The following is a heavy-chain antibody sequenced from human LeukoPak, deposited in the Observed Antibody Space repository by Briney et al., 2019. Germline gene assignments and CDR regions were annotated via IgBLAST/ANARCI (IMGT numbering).Heavy chain of an antibody. CDR2: ISWDGGST. CDR3: AKDMTFGPTMLRETYGMDV. CDR1: GFTFDDYA. Sequence: PGGSLRLSCAASGFTFDDYAMHWVRQAPGKGLEWVSLISWDGGSTYYADSVKGRFTISKDNSKNSLYLQMNSLRAEDTALYYCAKDMTFGPTMLRETYGMDVWGQGTTVTVSS. V-gene: IGHV3-43D*03. J-gene: IGHJ6*02. D-gene: IGHD3-10*01.